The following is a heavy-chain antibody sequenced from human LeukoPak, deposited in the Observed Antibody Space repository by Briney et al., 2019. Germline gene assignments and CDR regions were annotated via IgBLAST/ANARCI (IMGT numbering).Heavy chain of an antibody. Sequence: SAKVSCKASGGTFNIYAINWVRQAPGQGLEWMAGIIPMYETPNYAQKFQGRVTITTDESTSTAYMELNSLRSEDTAVYYCARAMAAVFGYWGQGTLVTVSS. V-gene: IGHV1-69*05. J-gene: IGHJ4*02. CDR3: ARAMAAVFGY. CDR2: IIPMYETP. CDR1: GGTFNIYA. D-gene: IGHD5-24*01.